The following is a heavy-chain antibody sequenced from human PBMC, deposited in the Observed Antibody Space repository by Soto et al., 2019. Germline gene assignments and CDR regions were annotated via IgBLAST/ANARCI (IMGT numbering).Heavy chain of an antibody. CDR2: ISPIFGTA. CDR3: ASRYSGYDPPPPSVDY. D-gene: IGHD5-12*01. Sequence: QVQLVQSGAEVKKPGSSVKVSCKASGGTFSSYAITWVRQAPGQGLQWKGGISPIFGTATYAQKFQGRVTITADESTSTAYMELSSLRSEDTAVYYCASRYSGYDPPPPSVDYWGQGTLVTVSS. CDR1: GGTFSSYA. V-gene: IGHV1-69*12. J-gene: IGHJ4*02.